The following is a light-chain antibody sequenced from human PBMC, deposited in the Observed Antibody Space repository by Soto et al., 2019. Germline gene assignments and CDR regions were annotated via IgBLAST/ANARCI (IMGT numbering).Light chain of an antibody. CDR1: QSISSW. CDR3: QQYNSYPWT. V-gene: IGKV1-5*01. J-gene: IGKJ1*01. Sequence: DIQMTQSPSTLSASIGDRFTITCRASQSISSWLAWYQQKPGKATKLLIYDASSVESGVPARFSGSGSGTEFTLTISSLQPDDFATYYCQQYNSYPWTGGQGTKVDI. CDR2: DAS.